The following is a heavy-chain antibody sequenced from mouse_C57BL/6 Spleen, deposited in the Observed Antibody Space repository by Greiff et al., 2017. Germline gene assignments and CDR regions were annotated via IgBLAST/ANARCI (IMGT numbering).Heavy chain of an antibody. CDR3: ARWGDSNYYWYFDV. CDR2: INPSNGGT. CDR1: GYTFTSYW. Sequence: VKLQESGTELVKPGASVKLSCKASGYTFTSYWMHWVKQRPGQGLEWIGNINPSNGGTNYNEKFKSKATLTVDKSSSTAYMQLSSLTSEDSAVYYCARWGDSNYYWYFDVWGTGTTVTVSS. J-gene: IGHJ1*03. V-gene: IGHV1-53*01. D-gene: IGHD2-5*01.